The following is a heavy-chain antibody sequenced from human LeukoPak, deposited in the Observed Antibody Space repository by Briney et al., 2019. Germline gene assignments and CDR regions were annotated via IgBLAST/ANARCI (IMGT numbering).Heavy chain of an antibody. V-gene: IGHV3-20*04. Sequence: QPGGSLRLSCAASGFTFDDYGMSWVRQAPGKGLEWVSGINWNGGSTGYADSLKGRFTISRDNAKNSLYLQMNSLRAEDTALYYCARDSCSSTSCPGVYWGQGTLVTVSS. CDR2: INWNGGST. D-gene: IGHD2-2*01. J-gene: IGHJ4*02. CDR3: ARDSCSSTSCPGVY. CDR1: GFTFDDYG.